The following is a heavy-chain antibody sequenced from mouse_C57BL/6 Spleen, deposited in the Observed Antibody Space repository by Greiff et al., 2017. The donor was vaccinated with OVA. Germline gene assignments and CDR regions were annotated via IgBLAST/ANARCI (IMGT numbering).Heavy chain of an antibody. J-gene: IGHJ3*01. V-gene: IGHV1-82*01. Sequence: VMLVESGPELVKPGASVKISCKASGYAFSSSWMNWVKQRPGKGLEWIGRIYPGVGDTNYHGKFKGKATLTADKSSSTAYMQLSSLTSEDSAVYFCASSDITTVQFAYWGQGTLVTVSA. D-gene: IGHD1-1*01. CDR2: IYPGVGDT. CDR3: ASSDITTVQFAY. CDR1: GYAFSSSW.